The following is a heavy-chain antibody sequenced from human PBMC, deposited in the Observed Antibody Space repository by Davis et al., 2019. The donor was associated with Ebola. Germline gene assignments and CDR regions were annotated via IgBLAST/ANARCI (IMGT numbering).Heavy chain of an antibody. J-gene: IGHJ4*02. CDR2: IKLDGSET. Sequence: PGESLKISCAASGFTFSSHWMTWVRQAPGKGLEWVANIKLDGSETRYVDSVKGRFTISRDNAKNSLYLQMNSLRAEDTAVYYCARERSGPLDYWGQGTLVTVSS. V-gene: IGHV3-7*03. D-gene: IGHD3-3*01. CDR1: GFTFSSHW. CDR3: ARERSGPLDY.